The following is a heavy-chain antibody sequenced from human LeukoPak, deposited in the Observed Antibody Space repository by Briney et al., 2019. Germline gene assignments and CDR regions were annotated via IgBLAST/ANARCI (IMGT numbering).Heavy chain of an antibody. Sequence: PWETLSLTCTVSGYSISSGYYWGWIRHPPGKGLEWIGSIYHSGRSYYNPALKSRVTISVNTSKNQFSLKLSPVTAADPADYYCARERGVHDACAIWGEGTMVTVSS. D-gene: IGHD3-10*01. V-gene: IGHV4-38-2*02. J-gene: IGHJ3*02. CDR3: ARERGVHDACAI. CDR1: GYSISSGYY. CDR2: IYHSGRS.